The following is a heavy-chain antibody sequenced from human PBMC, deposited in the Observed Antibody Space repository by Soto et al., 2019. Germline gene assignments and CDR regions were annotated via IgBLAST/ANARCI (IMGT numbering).Heavy chain of an antibody. Sequence: GGSLRLSCAASGFTIRNYSMSWVRQAPGKGLEWVSGISGAGGSTYFADSVRGRFTISKDNSKDTLYLQMNSLRAEDTAIYYCARYFPAVMLPGSPYFDYWGQGTLVTVSS. CDR1: GFTIRNYS. D-gene: IGHD3-16*01. CDR2: ISGAGGST. CDR3: ARYFPAVMLPGSPYFDY. J-gene: IGHJ4*02. V-gene: IGHV3-23*01.